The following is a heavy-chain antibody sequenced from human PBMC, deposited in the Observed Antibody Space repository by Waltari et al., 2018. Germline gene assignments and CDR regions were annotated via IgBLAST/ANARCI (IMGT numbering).Heavy chain of an antibody. CDR2: IYYSGTT. CDR3: ARDTGSHDAFDI. V-gene: IGHV4-38-2*02. CDR1: GYSITSGYY. Sequence: QVQLQESGPGLVKPSETLSLTCAVSGYSITSGYYWGWIRQPPGKGLEWIGSIYYSGTTYYNPSLKSRLTISVDTSKNQLSLELSSVTAADTAVYYCARDTGSHDAFDIWGQGTMVTVSS. J-gene: IGHJ3*02. D-gene: IGHD4-17*01.